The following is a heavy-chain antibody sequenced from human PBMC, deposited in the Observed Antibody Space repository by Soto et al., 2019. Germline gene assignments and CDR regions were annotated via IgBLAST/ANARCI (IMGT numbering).Heavy chain of an antibody. V-gene: IGHV3-7*01. J-gene: IGHJ4*02. CDR2: IKQDGSEK. CDR1: GFTFSSYW. CDR3: ARDGTIFGVVIDY. D-gene: IGHD3-3*01. Sequence: GGSQRLSCAASGFTFSSYWMSWVRQAPGKGLEWVANIKQDGSEKYYVDSVKGRFTISRDNAKNSLYLQMNSLRAEDTAVYYCARDGTIFGVVIDYWGQGTLVTVSS.